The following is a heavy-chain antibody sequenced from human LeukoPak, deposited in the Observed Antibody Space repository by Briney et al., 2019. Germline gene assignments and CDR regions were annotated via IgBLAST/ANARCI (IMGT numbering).Heavy chain of an antibody. V-gene: IGHV3-30*02. Sequence: GGSLRLSCAASGFTFSSYGMHWVRQAPGKGLEWVAFIRYDGSNKYYADSVKGRFTISRDNSKNTLYLQMNSLRAEDTAVYYCAKDDQVVPAAIGYWGQGTLVTVSS. CDR2: IRYDGSNK. D-gene: IGHD2-2*01. CDR3: AKDDQVVPAAIGY. J-gene: IGHJ4*02. CDR1: GFTFSSYG.